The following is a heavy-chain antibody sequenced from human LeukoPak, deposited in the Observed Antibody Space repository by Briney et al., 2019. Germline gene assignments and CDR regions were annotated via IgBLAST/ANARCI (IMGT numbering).Heavy chain of an antibody. J-gene: IGHJ4*02. CDR3: TTDPYGDYYFDY. V-gene: IGHV3-15*01. CDR1: GFTFSNAW. D-gene: IGHD4-17*01. Sequence: GGSLRLSCAASGFTFSNAWMSWVRQAPGKGLEWVGRIKSKTDGGTTDYAAPVKGRLTISRDDSKNTLYLQMNSLKTEDTAVYYCTTDPYGDYYFDYWGQGTLVTVSS. CDR2: IKSKTDGGTT.